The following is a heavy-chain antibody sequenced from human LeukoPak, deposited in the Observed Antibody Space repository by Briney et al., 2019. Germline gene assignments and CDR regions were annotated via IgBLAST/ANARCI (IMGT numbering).Heavy chain of an antibody. CDR3: ARAVYGFDAFDI. V-gene: IGHV3-33*01. D-gene: IGHD4-17*01. CDR2: IWYDGSNK. Sequence: PGGSLRLSCAASGFTFSNYDMHWVRQAPGKGLEWVAAIWYDGSNKYYADSVKGRFTLSRDNSKNSLYLQMNSLRAEDTAVYYCARAVYGFDAFDIWGQGTMVTVSS. J-gene: IGHJ3*02. CDR1: GFTFSNYD.